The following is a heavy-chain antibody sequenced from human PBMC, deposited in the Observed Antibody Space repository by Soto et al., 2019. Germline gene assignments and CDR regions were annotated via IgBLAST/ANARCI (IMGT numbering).Heavy chain of an antibody. J-gene: IGHJ5*02. CDR3: AKGQGELQPEWCWFDP. Sequence: EVQLLESGGGLVQPGGSLRLSCAASGFTFSSYAMSWVRQAPGKGLEWVSVISGSGGSTHYADSVKSRFTISRDKSKNTTQRQLTSLRSEDTDVNYGAKGQGELQPEWCWFDPWGQGTLVTGSS. CDR1: GFTFSSYA. V-gene: IGHV3-23*01. D-gene: IGHD1-26*01. CDR2: ISGSGGST.